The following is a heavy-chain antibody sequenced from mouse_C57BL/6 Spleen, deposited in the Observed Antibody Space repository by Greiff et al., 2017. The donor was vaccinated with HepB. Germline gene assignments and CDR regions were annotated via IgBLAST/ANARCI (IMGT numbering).Heavy chain of an antibody. Sequence: EVMLVESGGGLVQPGGSLKLSCAASGFTFSDYYMYWVRQTPEKRLEWVAYISNGGGSTYYPDTVKGRFTISRDNAKNTLYLQMSRLKSEDTAMYYGARHGYYGSNYYAMDYWGQGTSVTVSS. CDR3: ARHGYYGSNYYAMDY. V-gene: IGHV5-12*01. J-gene: IGHJ4*01. CDR1: GFTFSDYY. CDR2: ISNGGGST. D-gene: IGHD1-1*01.